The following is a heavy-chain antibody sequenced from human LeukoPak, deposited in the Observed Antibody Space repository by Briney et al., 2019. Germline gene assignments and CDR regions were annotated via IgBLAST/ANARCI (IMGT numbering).Heavy chain of an antibody. J-gene: IGHJ5*02. Sequence: SETLSLTCAVSGGSVSRSNWWNWVRQPPGKGLEWIGEIHHSGSTNYNPSLKSRVTMSVDKSKNQFSLKLSSVTAADTAVYYCARTEAFCSDTSCSNWFDPWGEGTLVTVSS. CDR3: ARTEAFCSDTSCSNWFDP. V-gene: IGHV4-4*02. CDR2: IHHSGST. CDR1: GGSVSRSNW. D-gene: IGHD2-2*01.